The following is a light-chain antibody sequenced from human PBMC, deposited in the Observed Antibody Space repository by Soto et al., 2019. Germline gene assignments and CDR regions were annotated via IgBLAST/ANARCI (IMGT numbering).Light chain of an antibody. V-gene: IGLV2-11*01. CDR1: TSDVGGYNY. J-gene: IGLJ3*02. CDR3: CSYAGTYSWV. CDR2: DVI. Sequence: QSVLTQPRSVSGSPGQSVTISCTGTTSDVGGYNYVSWYQHHPGKAPKLIIYDVIERPSGVPDRFSGSKSGNTAFLTISGLQADDEGDYYCCSYAGTYSWVFGGGTKVTVL.